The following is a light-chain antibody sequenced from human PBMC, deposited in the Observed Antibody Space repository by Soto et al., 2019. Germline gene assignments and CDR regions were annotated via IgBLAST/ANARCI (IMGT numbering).Light chain of an antibody. CDR2: LNSDGSH. CDR1: SGHARNA. V-gene: IGLV4-69*01. CDR3: QTWGTGIWV. J-gene: IGLJ3*02. Sequence: QPVLTQSPSASASLGASVRLTCTLSSGHARNAIVWHQQQPEKGPRFLMKLNSDGSHNKGDGIPDRFSGSSSGAERYLTISSLQSEDEADYHCQTWGTGIWVFGGGTKLTVL.